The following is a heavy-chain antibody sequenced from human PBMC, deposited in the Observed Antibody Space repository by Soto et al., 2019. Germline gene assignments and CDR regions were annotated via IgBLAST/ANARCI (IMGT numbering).Heavy chain of an antibody. CDR2: IYHSGST. CDR1: GGSISSSNW. D-gene: IGHD6-13*01. Sequence: SETLSLTCAVSGGSISSSNWWSWVRQPPGKGLEWIGEIYHSGSTNYNPSLKSRVTISVDKSKNQFSLKLSSVTAADTAVYYCAREPRQGAAGRLGFDYWGQGTLVTVSS. V-gene: IGHV4-4*02. CDR3: AREPRQGAAGRLGFDY. J-gene: IGHJ4*02.